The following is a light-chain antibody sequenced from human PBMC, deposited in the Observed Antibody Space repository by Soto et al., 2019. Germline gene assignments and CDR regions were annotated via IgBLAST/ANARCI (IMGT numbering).Light chain of an antibody. V-gene: IGKV1-5*03. J-gene: IGKJ1*01. CDR3: QHYNSYSEA. CDR1: QTISSW. Sequence: DIHMTQSPSPPSGSVGDRVTITCRASQTISSWLAWYQQKPGKAPKLLIYKASTLKSGVPSRFSGSGSGTEFTLTISSLQPDDFATYYCQHYNSYSEAFGQGTKV. CDR2: KAS.